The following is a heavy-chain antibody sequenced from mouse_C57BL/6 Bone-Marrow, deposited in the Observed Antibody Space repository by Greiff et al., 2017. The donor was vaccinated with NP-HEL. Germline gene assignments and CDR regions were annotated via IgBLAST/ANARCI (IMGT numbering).Heavy chain of an antibody. CDR2: IYPGDGDT. Sequence: VKLMESGPELVKPGASVKISCKASGYAFSSSWMNWVKQRPGKGLEWIGRIYPGDGDTNYNGRFKGKATLTADKSSSTAYMQLSSLTSEDSAVYFCAGDGYYGYYAMDYWGQGTSVTVSS. CDR3: AGDGYYGYYAMDY. V-gene: IGHV1-82*01. CDR1: GYAFSSSW. J-gene: IGHJ4*01. D-gene: IGHD2-3*01.